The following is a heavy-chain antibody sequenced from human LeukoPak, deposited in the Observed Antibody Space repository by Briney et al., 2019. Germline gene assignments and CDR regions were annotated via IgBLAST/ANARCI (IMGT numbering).Heavy chain of an antibody. CDR2: INHSGST. Sequence: PGGSLRLSCAASGFTFDDYGMSWIRQPPGKGLEWIGEINHSGSTNYNPSLKSRVTISVDTSKNQFSLKLNSVTAADTAVYYCARVRAAAGTSWFDPWGQGTLVTVSS. CDR3: ARVRAAAGTSWFDP. J-gene: IGHJ5*02. V-gene: IGHV4-34*01. D-gene: IGHD6-13*01. CDR1: GFTFDDYG.